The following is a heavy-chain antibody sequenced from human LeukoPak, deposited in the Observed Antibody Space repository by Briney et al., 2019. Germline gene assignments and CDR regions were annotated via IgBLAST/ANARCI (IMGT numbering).Heavy chain of an antibody. Sequence: PGGSLRLSCAASGFTFNSYEMSWVRQAQGKGLEWVSYINSGGSAIYYADSVKGRFTISRDNAKNSLYLQMNSLRADDTAVYYCARGGSYVHYWGQGTLVTVSS. CDR2: INSGGSAI. CDR3: ARGGSYVHY. D-gene: IGHD1-26*01. J-gene: IGHJ4*02. V-gene: IGHV3-48*03. CDR1: GFTFNSYE.